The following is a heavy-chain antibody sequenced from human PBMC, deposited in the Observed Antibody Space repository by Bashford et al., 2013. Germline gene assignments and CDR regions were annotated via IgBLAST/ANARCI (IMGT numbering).Heavy chain of an antibody. V-gene: IGHV1-18*01. D-gene: IGHD2-15*01. CDR1: GYTFTSYG. CDR2: ISAYNGNT. J-gene: IGHJ5*02. CDR3: ASTSGGSPLANWFDP. Sequence: ASVKVSCKASGYTFTSYGISWVRQAPGQGLEWMGWISAYNGNTNYAQKLQGRVTMTTDTSTSTAYMELRSLRSDDTAVYYCASTSGGSPLANWFDPWGQGTLVTVSS.